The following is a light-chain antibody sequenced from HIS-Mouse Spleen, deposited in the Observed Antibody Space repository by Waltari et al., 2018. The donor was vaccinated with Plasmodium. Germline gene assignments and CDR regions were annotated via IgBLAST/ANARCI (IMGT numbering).Light chain of an antibody. CDR2: GAS. V-gene: IGKV3-15*01. CDR3: QQYNNWSFT. J-gene: IGKJ3*01. Sequence: EIVMTQSPATLSVSPGERATLSCRASRSVSSNLAWYQQKPGQAPRLLIYGASTRATVIPDRFSGSGSGTEFTLTISSLQSEDFAVYYCQQYNNWSFTFGPGTKVDIK. CDR1: RSVSSN.